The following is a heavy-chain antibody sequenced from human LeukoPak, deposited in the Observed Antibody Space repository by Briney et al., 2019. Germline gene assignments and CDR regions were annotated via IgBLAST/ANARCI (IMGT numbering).Heavy chain of an antibody. CDR1: GGTFSNYG. CDR2: IIPLFGSA. D-gene: IGHD3-22*01. CDR3: ARGRYHSSDYRQNYFDY. V-gene: IGHV1-69*01. J-gene: IGHJ4*02. Sequence: SVKVSCKGSGGTFSNYGLSWVRPAPGQGLEWMGGIIPLFGSANHAQNFQGRVTITADESTSTAYMELSSLRSEDTALYYCARGRYHSSDYRQNYFDYWGQGTLVTVSS.